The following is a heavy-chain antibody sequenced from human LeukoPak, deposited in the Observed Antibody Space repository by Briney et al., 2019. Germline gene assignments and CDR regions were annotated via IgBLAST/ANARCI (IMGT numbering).Heavy chain of an antibody. V-gene: IGHV4-34*01. J-gene: IGHJ6*02. CDR1: GGSFSGYY. D-gene: IGHD6-13*01. CDR2: INHSGST. CDR3: ARGPNPPASGYRSSWYYYYGMDV. Sequence: PSETLSLTCAVYGGSFSGYYWSWIRQPPGKGLEWIGEINHSGSTNYNPSLKSRVTISVDTSKNQFSLKLSSVTAADTAVYYCARGPNPPASGYRSSWYYYYGMDVWGQGTTVTVSS.